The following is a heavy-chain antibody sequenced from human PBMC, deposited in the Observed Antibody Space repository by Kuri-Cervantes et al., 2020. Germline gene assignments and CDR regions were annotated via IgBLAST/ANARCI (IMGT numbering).Heavy chain of an antibody. CDR1: GGSISSGDYY. D-gene: IGHD5-18*01. CDR3: ARDRAMADYYYYYGMDV. J-gene: IGHJ6*02. Sequence: SETLSLTCTVSGGSISSGDYYWSWIRQPPGKGLEWIGYIYYSGSTYYNPSLKSRVTISVDTSKNQFSLKLSSVTAADTAVYYCARDRAMADYYYYYGMDVWGQGTTVTGSS. CDR2: IYYSGST. V-gene: IGHV4-30-4*01.